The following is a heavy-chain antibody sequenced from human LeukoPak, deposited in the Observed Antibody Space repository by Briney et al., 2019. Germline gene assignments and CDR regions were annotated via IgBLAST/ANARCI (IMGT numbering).Heavy chain of an antibody. CDR1: GYTFTSYY. J-gene: IGHJ5*02. CDR3: AGVGTVVTKALGRRRWWFDP. V-gene: IGHV1-46*01. Sequence: ASVKVSCKASGYTFTSYYMHWVRQAPGQGLEWMGIINPSGGSTSYAQKFQGRVTMTRDTSTSTVYMELSSLRSEDTAVYYCAGVGTVVTKALGRRRWWFDPWGQGTLVTVSS. CDR2: INPSGGST. D-gene: IGHD4-23*01.